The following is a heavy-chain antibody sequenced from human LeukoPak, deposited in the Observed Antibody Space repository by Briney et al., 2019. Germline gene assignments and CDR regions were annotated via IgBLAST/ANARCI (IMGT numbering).Heavy chain of an antibody. CDR3: VKILAAGTYYYYGMDV. V-gene: IGHV3-64D*09. Sequence: GGSLRLSCSASGFTFSSYAMHWVRQAPGKGLEYVSAISSNGGSTYYADSVKGRFTMSRDNSKNTLYLQMSSLRAEDTAVYYCVKILAAGTYYYYGMDVWGQGTTATVSS. CDR1: GFTFSSYA. J-gene: IGHJ6*02. D-gene: IGHD6-25*01. CDR2: ISSNGGST.